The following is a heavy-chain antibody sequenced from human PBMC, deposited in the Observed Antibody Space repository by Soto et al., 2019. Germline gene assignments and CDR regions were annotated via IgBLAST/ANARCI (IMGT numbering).Heavy chain of an antibody. D-gene: IGHD2-8*01. V-gene: IGHV3-23*01. CDR3: AKDAVYRHGVWLAHD. CDR1: GFSFSDYA. CDR2: LYGSGGGI. Sequence: PGGSLRLSCAASGFSFSDYAMIWVRQAPGKGLEGVSGLYGSGGGIHYADSVNGRLTTLRANYANSVYLQMNSLRVEDTAVYYCAKDAVYRHGVWLAHDWGQGTVVTVAS. J-gene: IGHJ1*01.